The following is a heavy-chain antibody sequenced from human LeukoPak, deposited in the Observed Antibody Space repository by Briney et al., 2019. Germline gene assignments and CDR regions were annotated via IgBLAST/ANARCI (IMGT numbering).Heavy chain of an antibody. CDR2: IYYSGTT. CDR3: ARTRQQLSGGYFDY. CDR1: GGSISNYY. V-gene: IGHV4-59*01. D-gene: IGHD6-13*01. J-gene: IGHJ4*02. Sequence: SETLSLTCTVSGGSISNYYWNWIRQPPGKGLEWIGYIYYSGTTNYNPSLKSRVSMSVDTSKNQFSLKLSSVTAADTAVYYCARTRQQLSGGYFDYWGQGTLVTVSS.